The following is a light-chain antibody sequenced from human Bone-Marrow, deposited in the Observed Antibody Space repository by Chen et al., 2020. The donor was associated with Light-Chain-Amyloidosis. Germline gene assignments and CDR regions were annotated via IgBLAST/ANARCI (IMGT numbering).Light chain of an antibody. V-gene: IGLV3-25*03. Sequence: SYELPQPPSVSVSPGQTARITCSGDDLPTKYAYWYQQKPGQAPVLVIHRDTERPSGISEPFSGSSSGTTATLTISGVQAEDEADYHCQSADSSGTYEVIFGGGTKLTVL. CDR3: QSADSSGTYEVI. CDR2: RDT. CDR1: DLPTKY. J-gene: IGLJ2*01.